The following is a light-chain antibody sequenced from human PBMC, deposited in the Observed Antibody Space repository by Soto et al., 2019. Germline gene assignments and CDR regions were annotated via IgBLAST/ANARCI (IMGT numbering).Light chain of an antibody. CDR3: QQYNSYSPWT. J-gene: IGKJ1*01. V-gene: IGKV1-5*01. CDR2: DAS. CDR1: QSISSW. Sequence: DIQMTQSPSTLSASVGDRVTITCRASQSISSWLAWYQQKPGKAPKLLIYDASSLESGVPSRFRGSVSGTEFTLNISSLQPDDFATHYCQQYNSYSPWTFGQGTKGEIK.